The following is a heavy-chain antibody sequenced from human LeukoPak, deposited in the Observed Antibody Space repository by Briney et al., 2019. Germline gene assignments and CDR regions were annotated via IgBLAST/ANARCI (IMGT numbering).Heavy chain of an antibody. J-gene: IGHJ4*02. CDR1: GFTLRSYW. CDR2: INSDGSST. V-gene: IGHV3-74*01. CDR3: ATLSSDWLKDY. D-gene: IGHD3-9*01. Sequence: GGSLRLSCAASGFTLRSYWMHWVRQAPGKGLVWVSRINSDGSSTSYADSVKGRFTISRDNAKNTVYLQMNSLGAEDTAVYFCATLSSDWLKDYWGQGTLVTVSS.